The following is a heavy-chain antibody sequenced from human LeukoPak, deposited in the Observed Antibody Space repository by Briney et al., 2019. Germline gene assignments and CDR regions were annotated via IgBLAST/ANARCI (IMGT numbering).Heavy chain of an antibody. V-gene: IGHV1-69*05. CDR3: ARGGQVYSNYYMDV. CDR2: IIPIFGTA. CDR1: GGTFSSYA. D-gene: IGHD4-11*01. Sequence: SVKVSCKASGGTFSSYAISWVRRAPGQGLEWMGGIIPIFGTANYAQKFQGRVTITTDESTSTAYMELSSLRSEDTAVYYCARGGQVYSNYYMDVWGKGTTVTVSS. J-gene: IGHJ6*03.